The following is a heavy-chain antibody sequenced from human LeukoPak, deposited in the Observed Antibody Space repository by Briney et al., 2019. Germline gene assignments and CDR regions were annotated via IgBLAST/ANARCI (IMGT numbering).Heavy chain of an antibody. V-gene: IGHV1-2*02. Sequence: RASVKVSCKASGYTFTGYYMHWVRQAPGQGLEWMGWINPNSGGTNYAQKFQGRVTMTRDTSISTAYMELSRLRSDDTAAYYCAREGSGWYYFDYWGQGTLVTVSS. CDR2: INPNSGGT. CDR3: AREGSGWYYFDY. J-gene: IGHJ4*02. CDR1: GYTFTGYY. D-gene: IGHD6-19*01.